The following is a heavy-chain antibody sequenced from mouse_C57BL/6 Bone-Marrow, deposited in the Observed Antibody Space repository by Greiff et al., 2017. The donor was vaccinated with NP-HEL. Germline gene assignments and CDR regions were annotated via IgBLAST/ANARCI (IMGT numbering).Heavy chain of an antibody. Sequence: QVQLQQPGAELVKPGASVKLSCKASGYTFTSYLMHWVKQRPGRGLEWTGRIDPNSGGTKYNEKFKSKATLTVDKPSSTAYLQLNSLTSEDSAVYYCARYYCGSSSFGYWGQGTTLTVSS. CDR1: GYTFTSYL. V-gene: IGHV1-72*01. CDR2: IDPNSGGT. D-gene: IGHD1-1*01. CDR3: ARYYCGSSSFGY. J-gene: IGHJ2*01.